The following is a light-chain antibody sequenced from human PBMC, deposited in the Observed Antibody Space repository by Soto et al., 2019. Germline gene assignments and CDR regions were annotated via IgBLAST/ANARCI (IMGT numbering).Light chain of an antibody. CDR2: DAS. CDR3: QQRSNWLT. CDR1: QSVSSY. J-gene: IGKJ5*01. Sequence: EIVSTQSPATLSLSPGERATLSCRASQSVSSYLAWYQQKPGQAPRLLIYDASNRATGIPARFSGSGSGTDFPLTSSSLEPEDFAFYYCQQRSNWLTFGQGTRLEIK. V-gene: IGKV3-11*01.